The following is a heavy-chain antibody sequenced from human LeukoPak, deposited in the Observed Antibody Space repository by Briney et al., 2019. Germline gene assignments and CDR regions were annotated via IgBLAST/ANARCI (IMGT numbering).Heavy chain of an antibody. CDR2: ISSSSSTI. J-gene: IGHJ6*03. Sequence: GGSLRLSCAASRFTFSSYSMNWVRQAPGKGLEWVSYISSSSSTIYYADSVKGRFTISRDNAKNSLYLQMNSLRAEDTAVYYCARETIGYSYGLQGYYYYYYMDVWGKGTTVTVSS. D-gene: IGHD5-18*01. CDR3: ARETIGYSYGLQGYYYYYYMDV. CDR1: RFTFSSYS. V-gene: IGHV3-48*01.